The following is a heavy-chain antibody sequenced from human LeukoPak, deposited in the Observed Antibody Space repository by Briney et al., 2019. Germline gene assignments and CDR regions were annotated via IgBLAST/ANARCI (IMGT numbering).Heavy chain of an antibody. J-gene: IGHJ5*02. CDR3: ARDYRSSWPNWFDP. V-gene: IGHV4-59*01. CDR1: GGSISSYY. CDR2: VYYSGST. Sequence: SETLSLTCTVSGGSISSYYWSWIRQPPGKGLEWIGYVYYSGSTNYNPSLKSRVTISVDTSKNQFSLKLSSVTAADTAVYYCARDYRSSWPNWFDPWGQGTLVTVSS. D-gene: IGHD6-13*01.